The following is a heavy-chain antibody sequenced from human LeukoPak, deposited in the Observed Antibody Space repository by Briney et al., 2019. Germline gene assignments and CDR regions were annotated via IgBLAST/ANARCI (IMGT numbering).Heavy chain of an antibody. CDR2: IYTSGST. Sequence: PSQTPSLTCTVSGGSISSPSYYWSWIRQPAGKGLEWIGRIYTSGSTNYNPSLKSRVTMSVDTSNSQFSLKLTSVSAADTAVYYCARDSGSGSYDYWGQGTLVTVSS. CDR1: GGSISSPSYY. J-gene: IGHJ4*02. V-gene: IGHV4-61*02. CDR3: ARDSGSGSYDY. D-gene: IGHD3-10*01.